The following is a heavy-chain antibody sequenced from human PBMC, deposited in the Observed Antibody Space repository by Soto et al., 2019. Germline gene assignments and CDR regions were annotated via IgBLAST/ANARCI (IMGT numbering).Heavy chain of an antibody. CDR1: GDSMNTNNW. J-gene: IGHJ4*02. CDR3: ARTRQSCSSSRCHDVYFDY. Sequence: QVQLQESGPGLVRPAGTLSLTCAVFGDSMNTNNWWSWVRQTPGKGLEWIGDIHHNGDTTYSPSLKSRVTMSLDKSKYQFSLRLTSVTAADTAVYYCARTRQSCSSSRCHDVYFDYWGRGTLVTVSS. CDR2: IHHNGDT. V-gene: IGHV4-4*02. D-gene: IGHD2-2*01.